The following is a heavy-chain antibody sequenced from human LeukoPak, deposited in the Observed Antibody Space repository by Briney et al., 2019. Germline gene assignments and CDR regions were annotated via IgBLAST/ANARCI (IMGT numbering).Heavy chain of an antibody. CDR3: AKVRVRGGGGYSGYDWGYYFDY. CDR2: IRYDGSNK. CDR1: GFTFSSYG. V-gene: IGHV3-30*02. J-gene: IGHJ4*02. D-gene: IGHD5-12*01. Sequence: PGGSLRLSCAASGFTFSSYGMHWVRQAPGKGLEWVAFIRYDGSNKYYADSVKGRFTISRDNSKNTLYLQMNSLRAEDTAVYYCAKVRVRGGGGYSGYDWGYYFDYWGQGTLVTVSS.